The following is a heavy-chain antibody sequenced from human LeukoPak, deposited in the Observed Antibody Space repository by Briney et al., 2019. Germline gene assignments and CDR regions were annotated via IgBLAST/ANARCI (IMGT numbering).Heavy chain of an antibody. CDR1: GGSFSGYY. CDR2: INHSGST. CDR3: ARDIMVRGVIKRSGMDV. D-gene: IGHD3-10*01. J-gene: IGHJ6*04. V-gene: IGHV4-34*01. Sequence: PSETPSLTCAVYGGSFSGYYWSWSRQPPGKGLEWIGEINHSGSTNYNPSLKSRVTISVDTSKNQFSLKLSSVTAADTAVYYCARDIMVRGVIKRSGMDVWGKGTTVTVSS.